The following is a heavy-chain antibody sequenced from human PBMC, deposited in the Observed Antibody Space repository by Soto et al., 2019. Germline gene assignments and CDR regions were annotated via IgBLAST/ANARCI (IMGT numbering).Heavy chain of an antibody. J-gene: IGHJ5*02. CDR2: VNPNTGLT. Sequence: VQLVQSGSEVRKPGASVKVSCQASGSTFTSLYMNWVRQAPGQGLEWMGWVNPNTGLTKYAQKFQGRVIMTRDTSINTAYMELSGLTSDDTAVYYCTTLRLDPWGQGTLVNVSS. D-gene: IGHD3-9*01. CDR1: GSTFTSLY. CDR3: TTLRLDP. V-gene: IGHV1-2*02.